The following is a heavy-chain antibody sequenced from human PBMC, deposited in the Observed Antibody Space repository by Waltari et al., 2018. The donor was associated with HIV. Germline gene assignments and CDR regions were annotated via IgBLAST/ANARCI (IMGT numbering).Heavy chain of an antibody. CDR2: ISYYGDNK. CDR3: ARGASGWSPGY. J-gene: IGHJ4*02. Sequence: QVQLVESGGGVVQPGRSLRLSCAASGFPFSSYGMHWVRQAPGKGLGWVTCISYYGDNKYYADSLKGRFTISRDNSKNTLYLQMNSLRPEDTAVYYCARGASGWSPGYWGQGTLVTVSS. CDR1: GFPFSSYG. V-gene: IGHV3-30*03. D-gene: IGHD6-19*01.